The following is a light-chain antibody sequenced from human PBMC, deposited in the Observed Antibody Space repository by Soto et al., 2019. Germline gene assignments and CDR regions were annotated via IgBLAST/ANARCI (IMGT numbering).Light chain of an antibody. Sequence: DIPLTQSPSFLSASVGDRVTITCRASQGISSYLAWYQQKPGKAPKLLIYAASTLQSGVPSRFSGSGSGTEFTLTISSLQPEDVATYYCQQLKSYPLTVGGGTKVDIK. J-gene: IGKJ4*01. CDR1: QGISSY. V-gene: IGKV1-9*01. CDR3: QQLKSYPLT. CDR2: AAS.